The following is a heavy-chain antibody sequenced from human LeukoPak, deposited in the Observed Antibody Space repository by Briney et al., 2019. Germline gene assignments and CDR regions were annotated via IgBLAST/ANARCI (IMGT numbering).Heavy chain of an antibody. D-gene: IGHD6-13*01. V-gene: IGHV4-38-2*02. J-gene: IGHJ5*02. CDR3: ARGYSSSWYFNWFDP. Sequence: SETLSLTCTVSGYSISSGYYWGWIRQPPGKGLEWIGNIYHSGSTFYNPSLKSRVTISVDTSKNQFSLKLSSATAADTAVYYCARGYSSSWYFNWFDPWGQGTLVTVSS. CDR1: GYSISSGYY. CDR2: IYHSGST.